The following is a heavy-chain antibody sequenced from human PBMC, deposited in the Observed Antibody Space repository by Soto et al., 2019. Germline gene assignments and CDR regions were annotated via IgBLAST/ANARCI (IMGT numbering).Heavy chain of an antibody. CDR2: IYSGGST. Sequence: PGGSLRLSCAASGFTVSSNYMSWVRQAPGKGLEWVSVIYSGGSTYYADSVKGRFTISRDNSKNTLYLQMNSLRAEDTAVYYCARVKGYYDSSDYYSYYYDGMDVWGQGTTVTVSS. D-gene: IGHD3-22*01. CDR3: ARVKGYYDSSDYYSYYYDGMDV. CDR1: GFTVSSNY. J-gene: IGHJ6*02. V-gene: IGHV3-53*01.